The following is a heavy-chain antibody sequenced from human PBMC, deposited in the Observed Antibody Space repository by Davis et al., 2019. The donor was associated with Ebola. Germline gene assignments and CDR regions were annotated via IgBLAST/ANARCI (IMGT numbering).Heavy chain of an antibody. CDR3: AKGDGFPGYADDD. CDR2: ISGTGGRT. CDR1: GFTFSSYA. V-gene: IGHV3-23*01. D-gene: IGHD5-12*01. J-gene: IGHJ4*02. Sequence: GESLKISCAASGFTFSSYAMSWVRQALGKGLEWVSAISGTGGRTYYADSVKGRFTISRDNSKNTLYLQMNSLRAEDAAIYYCAKGDGFPGYADDDWGQGTLVTVSS.